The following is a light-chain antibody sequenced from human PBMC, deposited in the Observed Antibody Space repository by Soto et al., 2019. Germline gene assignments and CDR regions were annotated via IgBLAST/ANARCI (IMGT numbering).Light chain of an antibody. Sequence: QSALTQPASVSGSPGQPLTISRTGTSSDLGGYNFVSWYQHHPGKAPKLMIYQVSNRPSGVSNRFSGSKSGNTASLTVSGLQAEDEADYYCSSYAGSSNVFGTGTKVTVL. V-gene: IGLV2-14*01. CDR2: QVS. CDR3: SSYAGSSNV. J-gene: IGLJ1*01. CDR1: SSDLGGYNF.